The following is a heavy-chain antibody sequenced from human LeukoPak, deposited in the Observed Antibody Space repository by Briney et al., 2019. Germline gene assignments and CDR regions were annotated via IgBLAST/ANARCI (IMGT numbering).Heavy chain of an antibody. CDR1: GGTFSNYA. D-gene: IGHD5-24*01. V-gene: IGHV1-69*13. CDR3: ARDYGYNYDHYYYYGMDV. Sequence: ASVKVSCKASGGTFSNYAISWARQAPGQGLEWMGGIIPILGTTNYARKFQGRVTIAADASSSTAYMELGNLRSQDTAVYYCARDYGYNYDHYYYYGMDVWGQGTTVTASS. CDR2: IIPILGTT. J-gene: IGHJ6*02.